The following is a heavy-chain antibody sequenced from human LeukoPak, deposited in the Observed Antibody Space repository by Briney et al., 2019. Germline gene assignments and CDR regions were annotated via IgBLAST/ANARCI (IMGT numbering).Heavy chain of an antibody. Sequence: LXLSXTASGFXFIEYSMXWVRQVPGKGLEWISYIGIDSGNTKYADSVRGRFTTSADKAKNSLYLQMNSLRVEDTAVYYCARDHNYAFDNWGQGTLVSVAS. CDR3: ARDHNYAFDN. J-gene: IGHJ4*02. D-gene: IGHD1-1*01. CDR2: IGIDSGNT. CDR1: GFXFIEYS. V-gene: IGHV3-11*06.